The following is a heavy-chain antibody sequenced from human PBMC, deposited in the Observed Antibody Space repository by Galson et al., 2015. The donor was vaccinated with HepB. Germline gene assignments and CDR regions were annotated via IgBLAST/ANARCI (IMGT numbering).Heavy chain of an antibody. CDR3: ASQRGKRNTMIDDFDY. D-gene: IGHD3-22*01. Sequence: SVKVSCKASGGTFSSYAISWVRQAPGQGLEWMGGIIPIFGTANYAQKFQGRVTITADKSTSTAYMELSSLRSEDTAVYYCASQRGKRNTMIDDFDYWGQGTLVTVSS. J-gene: IGHJ4*02. CDR1: GGTFSSYA. CDR2: IIPIFGTA. V-gene: IGHV1-69*06.